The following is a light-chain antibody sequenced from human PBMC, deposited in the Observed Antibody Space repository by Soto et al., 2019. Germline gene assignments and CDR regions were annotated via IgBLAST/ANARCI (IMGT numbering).Light chain of an antibody. Sequence: EIVITQSPVTLSLSPGERATLSCRASESVSSNLAWYQPKPGQAPRLLIYDASTRATGIPARFSGSGSGTEFTLTISSLQSEDFVVYHCQQYNNWPPGRTFGQGTKVEIK. CDR1: ESVSSN. V-gene: IGKV3-15*01. CDR3: QQYNNWPPGRT. CDR2: DAS. J-gene: IGKJ1*01.